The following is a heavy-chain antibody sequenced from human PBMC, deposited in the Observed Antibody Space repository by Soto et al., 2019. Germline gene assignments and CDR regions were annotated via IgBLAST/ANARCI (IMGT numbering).Heavy chain of an antibody. D-gene: IGHD1-1*01. V-gene: IGHV4-34*01. CDR1: GGFVSSGSYY. Sequence: QVQLQQWGAGLLKPSETLSLTCAVYGGFVSSGSYYWSWIRQPPGKGLEWIGEMSHSGGTHFNPSLEGRVSISVDSSKKQFSLKMSSVTAADTALYYCARVERGTATTVFDDFDIWGPGTMVTVSS. J-gene: IGHJ3*02. CDR2: MSHSGGT. CDR3: ARVERGTATTVFDDFDI.